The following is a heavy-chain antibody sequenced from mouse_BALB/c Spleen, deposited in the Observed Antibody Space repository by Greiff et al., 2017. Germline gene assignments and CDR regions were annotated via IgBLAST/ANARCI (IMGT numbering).Heavy chain of an antibody. CDR3: ARRGTGTGWYFDV. Sequence: EVKLVESGPELVKPGASVKISCKTSGYTFTEYTMHWVKQSHGKSLEWIGGINPNNGGTSYNQKFKGKATLTVDTSSSTAYMELRSLTSEDSAVYYCARRGTGTGWYFDVWGAGTTVTVSS. J-gene: IGHJ1*01. CDR1: GYTFTEYT. CDR2: INPNNGGT. V-gene: IGHV1-18*01. D-gene: IGHD4-1*01.